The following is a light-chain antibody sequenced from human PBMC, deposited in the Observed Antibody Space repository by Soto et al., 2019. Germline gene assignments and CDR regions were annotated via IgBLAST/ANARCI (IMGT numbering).Light chain of an antibody. CDR2: STN. CDR3: VLYMGRGISM. V-gene: IGLV8-61*01. Sequence: QTVVTQEPSLSVSPAGTVTLTCGLNSGSVSTDNYPSWYQQTPGQAPRTLIYSTNTPSSGVPDLVSGSILGSKAALTIAGAQADDESDYYCVLYMGRGISMFGGGTKLTVL. J-gene: IGLJ3*02. CDR1: SGSVSTDNY.